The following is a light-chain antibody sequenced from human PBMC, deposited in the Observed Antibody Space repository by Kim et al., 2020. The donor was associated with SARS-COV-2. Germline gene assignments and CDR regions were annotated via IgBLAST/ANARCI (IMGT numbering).Light chain of an antibody. CDR2: LNSDGSH. J-gene: IGLJ2*01. V-gene: IGLV4-69*01. CDR3: QTWGTGIVV. Sequence: QPVLTQSPSASASLGASVKLTCTLSSGHSSYAIAWHQQQPEKGPRYLMKLNSDGSHSKGDGIPDRFSGSSSGAERYLTISSLQSEDEADYYYQTWGTGIVVFGGGTQLTVL. CDR1: SGHSSYA.